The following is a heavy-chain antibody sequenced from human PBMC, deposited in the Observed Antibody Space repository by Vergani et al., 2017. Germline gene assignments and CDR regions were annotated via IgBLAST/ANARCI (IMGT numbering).Heavy chain of an antibody. CDR2: ISWNSGSI. CDR1: GFTFDAYA. Sequence: EVQLVESGGGLVKPGGSLRLSCAASGFTFDAYAMHWVRQAPGKGLEWVSGISWNSGSIGHADSVKGRFTISRDNAKNSLYLQMNSLRAEDTALYYCAREMFPAAMAFYYYYGMDVWGQGTTVTVSS. V-gene: IGHV3-9*01. CDR3: AREMFPAAMAFYYYYGMDV. J-gene: IGHJ6*02. D-gene: IGHD2-2*01.